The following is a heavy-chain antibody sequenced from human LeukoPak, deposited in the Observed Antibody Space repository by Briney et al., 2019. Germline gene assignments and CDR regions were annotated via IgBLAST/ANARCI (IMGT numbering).Heavy chain of an antibody. CDR3: ATGNYYDSRGYYTFGH. J-gene: IGHJ1*01. D-gene: IGHD3-22*01. Sequence: GGSLRLSCAASGFTFSRYWMHWVRQAPGKGLVWVSRINGDGSTASYADSVKGGFTISRDNAKNTLYLQMNSLRAEDTAVYYCATGNYYDSRGYYTFGHWGQGTLVTVSS. CDR2: INGDGSTA. CDR1: GFTFSRYW. V-gene: IGHV3-74*01.